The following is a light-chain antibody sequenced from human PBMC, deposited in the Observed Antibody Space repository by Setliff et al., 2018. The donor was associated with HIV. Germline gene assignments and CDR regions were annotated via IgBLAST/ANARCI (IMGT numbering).Light chain of an antibody. CDR2: EVA. CDR3: CSYASGTIFV. Sequence: QSVLTQPASVSGSPGQSITISCAGTISDVGNYNFVSWYQQKAGKAPKLILYEVAKRPSGVSNRFSGPKSDNTASLTISGLLAEDEADYYCCSYASGTIFVFGGGTKVTVL. CDR1: ISDVGNYNF. J-gene: IGLJ2*01. V-gene: IGLV2-23*02.